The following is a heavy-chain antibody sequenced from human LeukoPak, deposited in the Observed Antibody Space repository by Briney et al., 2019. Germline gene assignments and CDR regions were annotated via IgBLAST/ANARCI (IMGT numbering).Heavy chain of an antibody. Sequence: PSETLSLTCAVYGGFLSGYYWSWIRQPPGKGREWIGEINHSGSTNYNPSLKRRVTISVDTSKNRFSLKLSSVTAADTAVYYCARMGSYDYVWGSYRYFYYFDYWGQGTLVTVSS. J-gene: IGHJ4*02. CDR3: ARMGSYDYVWGSYRYFYYFDY. CDR1: GGFLSGYY. V-gene: IGHV4-34*01. D-gene: IGHD3-16*02. CDR2: INHSGST.